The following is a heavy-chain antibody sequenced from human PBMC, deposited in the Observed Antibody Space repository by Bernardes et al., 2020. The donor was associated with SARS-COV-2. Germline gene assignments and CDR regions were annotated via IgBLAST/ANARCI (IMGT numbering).Heavy chain of an antibody. D-gene: IGHD3-10*01. CDR3: ARGNDYHSGTFYKKYGLDV. Sequence: SKTLYLSCAVYGGSFSGYYWSWIRKPPGKGLEWIGEINHSRSTNYNPSLKSRVTISVDTSKNQFSLKLSSVTAADTAVYHCARGNDYHSGTFYKKYGLDVWGQGTTVTVSS. CDR1: GGSFSGYY. J-gene: IGHJ6*02. V-gene: IGHV4-34*01. CDR2: INHSRST.